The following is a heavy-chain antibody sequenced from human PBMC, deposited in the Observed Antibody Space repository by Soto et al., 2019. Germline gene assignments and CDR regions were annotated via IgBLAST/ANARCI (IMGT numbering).Heavy chain of an antibody. Sequence: LRLSCAASGFSFRNYAMTWVRQAPGKGLEWVSGLSGSGTMRYYADSVRGRFIISRDNAKNTLFLQMDNLRVEDSAVYYCAKEAEKNDNGPEPWDNLGQGTPVTVSS. J-gene: IGHJ4*02. CDR3: AKEAEKNDNGPEPWDN. CDR1: GFSFRNYA. D-gene: IGHD1-1*01. CDR2: LSGSGTMR. V-gene: IGHV3-23*01.